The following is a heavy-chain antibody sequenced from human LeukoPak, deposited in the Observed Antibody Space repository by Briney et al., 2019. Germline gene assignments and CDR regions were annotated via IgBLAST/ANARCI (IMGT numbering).Heavy chain of an antibody. CDR1: GGSISSYY. J-gene: IGHJ4*02. V-gene: IGHV4-4*07. CDR2: IYTSGST. CDR3: AVRKQWLDALDY. D-gene: IGHD6-19*01. Sequence: SETLSLTCTVSGGSISSYYWSWIRQPAGKGLEWIGRIYTSGSTNYNPSLKSRATMSVDTSKNQFSLKLSSVTAADTAVYYCAVRKQWLDALDYWGQGTLVTVSS.